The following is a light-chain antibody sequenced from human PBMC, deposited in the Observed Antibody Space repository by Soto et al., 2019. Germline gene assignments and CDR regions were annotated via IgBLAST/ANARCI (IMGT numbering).Light chain of an antibody. V-gene: IGKV3-15*01. CDR2: GAS. CDR3: QQYNNWPLT. CDR1: QSVSSN. J-gene: IGKJ1*01. Sequence: EIVMTQSPATLSVSPGERATLSCRASQSVSSNLAWYQQKPGQAPRLLIYGASTRATGIPARFSGSGSGTEFTLTISSLQSEDFAVYDCQQYNNWPLTFGQGTKVEIK.